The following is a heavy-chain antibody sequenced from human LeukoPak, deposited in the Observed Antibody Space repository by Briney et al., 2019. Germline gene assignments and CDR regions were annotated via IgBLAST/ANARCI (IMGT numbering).Heavy chain of an antibody. CDR3: ARDQSVNYYGSGSYYHYMDV. Sequence: GGSLRLSCAASGFTFSSYWMSWVRQAPGKGLEWVANIKQDGSEKYYVDSVKGRFTISRDNAKNSLYLQMNSLRAEGTAVYYCARDQSVNYYGSGSYYHYMDVWGKGTTVTVSS. V-gene: IGHV3-7*01. J-gene: IGHJ6*03. D-gene: IGHD3-10*01. CDR1: GFTFSSYW. CDR2: IKQDGSEK.